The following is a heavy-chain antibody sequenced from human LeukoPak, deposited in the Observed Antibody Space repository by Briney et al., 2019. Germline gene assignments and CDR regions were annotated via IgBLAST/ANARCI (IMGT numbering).Heavy chain of an antibody. D-gene: IGHD5-12*01. V-gene: IGHV1-69*13. CDR3: ARGKGYSGYDVHFDY. CDR1: GGTFSSYA. CDR2: IIPIFGTA. Sequence: ASVKVSCKASGGTFSSYAISWVRQAPGQGLEWMGGIIPIFGTANYAQKFQGRVTITADESTSTAYVELSSLRSEDTAVYYCARGKGYSGYDVHFDYWGQGTLVTVSS. J-gene: IGHJ4*02.